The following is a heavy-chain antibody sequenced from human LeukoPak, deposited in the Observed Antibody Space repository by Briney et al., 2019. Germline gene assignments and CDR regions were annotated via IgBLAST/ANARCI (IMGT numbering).Heavy chain of an antibody. V-gene: IGHV3-7*01. J-gene: IGHJ4*02. CDR1: GFTFSSDW. CDR2: IKPDGSLI. Sequence: GGSLRLSCAASGFTFSSDWMTWVRQGPGKGLEWVANIKPDGSLIYYVDSVKGRFTISRDNAKNSLYLQMNSLRAEDTAVYYCAKWELYSGFYYIDYWGQGTLATVSP. D-gene: IGHD1-26*01. CDR3: AKWELYSGFYYIDY.